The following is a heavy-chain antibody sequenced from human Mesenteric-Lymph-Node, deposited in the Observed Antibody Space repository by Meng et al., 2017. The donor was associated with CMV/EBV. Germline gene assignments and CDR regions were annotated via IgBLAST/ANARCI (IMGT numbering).Heavy chain of an antibody. CDR3: ARAYNSDIVVVPAANYYFDY. D-gene: IGHD2-2*01. V-gene: IGHV4-30-4*08. CDR2: IYYSGST. Sequence: GDYYWSWIRPPPGQCLEWIGYIYYSGSTYYNPSLKSRVTISVDTSKNQFSLKLSSVTAADTAVYYCARAYNSDIVVVPAANYYFDYWGQGTLVTVSS. CDR1: GDYY. J-gene: IGHJ4*02.